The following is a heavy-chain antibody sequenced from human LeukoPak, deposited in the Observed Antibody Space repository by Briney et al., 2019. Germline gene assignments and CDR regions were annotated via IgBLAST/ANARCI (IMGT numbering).Heavy chain of an antibody. CDR2: ISSSSSSI. J-gene: IGHJ4*02. Sequence: GGSLRLSCAASGFTFSDYYMSWVRQAPGKGLEWVSYISSSSSSIYYADSVKGRFTISRDNAKNSLYLQMNSLRAEDTALYYCATIGGLGGAAAAVFDYWGQGTLVTVSS. CDR1: GFTFSDYY. CDR3: ATIGGLGGAAAAVFDY. V-gene: IGHV3-11*01. D-gene: IGHD6-13*01.